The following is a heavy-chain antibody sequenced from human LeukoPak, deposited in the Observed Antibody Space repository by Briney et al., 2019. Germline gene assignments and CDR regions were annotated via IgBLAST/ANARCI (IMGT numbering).Heavy chain of an antibody. CDR2: ISSSGSTI. J-gene: IGHJ4*02. V-gene: IGHV3-11*01. CDR3: ARDRGQQLVLGYFDY. D-gene: IGHD6-13*01. Sequence: GGSLRLSCAASGFTFSDYYMSWIRQAPGKGLEWVSYISSSGSTIYYADSVEGRFTISRDNAKNSLYLQMNSLRAEDTAVYYCARDRGQQLVLGYFDYWGQGTLVTVSS. CDR1: GFTFSDYY.